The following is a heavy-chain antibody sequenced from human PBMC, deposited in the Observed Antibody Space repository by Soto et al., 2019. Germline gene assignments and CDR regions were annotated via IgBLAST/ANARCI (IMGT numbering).Heavy chain of an antibody. J-gene: IGHJ4*02. V-gene: IGHV4-59*01. CDR3: ARGGTHVLLGY. CDR2: IYYTGST. Sequence: SETLSLTCAVSGGSISSYFWSWIRQPPGKGLEWIGYIYYTGSTNYNPSLKSRVTISLDTSKNQFSLKLSSVTAADTAVYYCARGGTHVLLGYWGQGTLVTVSS. CDR1: GGSISSYF. D-gene: IGHD3-10*01.